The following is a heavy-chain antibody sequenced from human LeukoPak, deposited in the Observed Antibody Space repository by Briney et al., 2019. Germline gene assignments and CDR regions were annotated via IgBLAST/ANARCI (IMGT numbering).Heavy chain of an antibody. CDR1: GFTFNNYA. J-gene: IGHJ4*02. D-gene: IGHD3-10*01. V-gene: IGHV3-64D*06. Sequence: GGSLRLSCSASGFTFNNYAMHWVRQAPGKGLEYVSAITSNGGTTYYGDSVKGRFTISRDNSKNTVYLQMSSLRPGDTAVYYCVKDLTGSGDYWGQGTLVTVSS. CDR2: ITSNGGTT. CDR3: VKDLTGSGDY.